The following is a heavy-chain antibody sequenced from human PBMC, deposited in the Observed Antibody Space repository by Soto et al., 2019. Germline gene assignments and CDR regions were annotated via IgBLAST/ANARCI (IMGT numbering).Heavy chain of an antibody. CDR1: GFSLSNARMG. CDR3: AHKGGLAAPGTQWFDP. J-gene: IGHJ5*02. Sequence: GSGPTLVNPTETLTLSCTVYGFSLSNARMGLSWIRQPPGKALEWLAHIFSNDEKSYSPSLKSRLTITKDTSKNQVVLTMTNMDPVDTATYYCAHKGGLAAPGTQWFDPWGQGTLVIVSS. CDR2: IFSNDEK. V-gene: IGHV2-26*01. D-gene: IGHD6-13*01.